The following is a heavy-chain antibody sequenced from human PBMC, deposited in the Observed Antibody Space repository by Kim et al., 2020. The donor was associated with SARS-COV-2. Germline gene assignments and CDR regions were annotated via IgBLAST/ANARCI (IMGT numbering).Heavy chain of an antibody. J-gene: IGHJ4*02. CDR1: GYTFSSNA. CDR2: INTNTGNP. CDR3: AAWRPPDSVYCSTSSCQVIYYFDY. V-gene: IGHV7-4-1*02. Sequence: ASVKVSCKASGYTFSSNAMNWVRQAPGQGPEWMGWINTNTGNPTYAQGFAGRYVFSLDTSVSTAYLQINNLKAEDSAVYYCAAWRPPDSVYCSTSSCQVIYYFDYWGQGTLVT. D-gene: IGHD2-2*01.